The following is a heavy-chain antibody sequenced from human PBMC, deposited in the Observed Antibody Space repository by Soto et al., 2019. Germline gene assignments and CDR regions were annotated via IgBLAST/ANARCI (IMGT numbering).Heavy chain of an antibody. D-gene: IGHD4-4*01. Sequence: AGGSLRLSCAASGFTFSSYGMHWVRQAPGKGLEWVAVIWYDGSNKYYADSVKGRFTISRDNSKNTLYLQMNSLRAEDTAVYYCARVPPPESNYEGIYFDYWGQGTLVTVSS. V-gene: IGHV3-33*01. CDR2: IWYDGSNK. J-gene: IGHJ4*02. CDR1: GFTFSSYG. CDR3: ARVPPPESNYEGIYFDY.